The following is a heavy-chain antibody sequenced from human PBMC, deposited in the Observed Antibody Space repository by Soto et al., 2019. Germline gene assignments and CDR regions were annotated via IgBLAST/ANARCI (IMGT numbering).Heavy chain of an antibody. CDR2: VKNKGTI. D-gene: IGHD1-1*01. CDR1: GLPFSKAW. V-gene: IGHV3-15*01. Sequence: EVHLVESGGGLVKPGGSLRLSCAASGLPFSKAWMSWVRQAPGKGLEWLGRVKNKGTIDYAAPVKDKFTISRDDSQNMVYLQMDNLKTEDTAVYYCTTDEEDNGNDGDFDYWGQGTLVTVSS. J-gene: IGHJ4*02. CDR3: TTDEEDNGNDGDFDY.